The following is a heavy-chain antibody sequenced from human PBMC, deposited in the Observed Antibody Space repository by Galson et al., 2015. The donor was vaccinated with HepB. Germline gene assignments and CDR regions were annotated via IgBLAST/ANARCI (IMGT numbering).Heavy chain of an antibody. V-gene: IGHV1-46*03. CDR3: ARDGEAVAGSGYYYYYYMDV. Sequence: SVKVSCKASGYTFTSYYMHWVRQAPGQGLEWMGIINPRGGSTSYTQKFQGRVTMTRDTSTSTVYMELSSLRSEDTAVYYCARDGEAVAGSGYYYYYYMDVWGQGTTVTVPS. CDR2: INPRGGST. CDR1: GYTFTSYY. D-gene: IGHD6-19*01. J-gene: IGHJ6*03.